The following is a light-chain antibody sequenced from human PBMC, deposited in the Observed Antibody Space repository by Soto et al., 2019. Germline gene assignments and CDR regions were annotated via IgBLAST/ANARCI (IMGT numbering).Light chain of an antibody. CDR2: DAS. J-gene: IGKJ1*01. CDR3: QQYDTYPWT. Sequence: DIQMTQSPSSLSASVEDRVIITCRASQSISFWLAWYQQKPGKAPKLLIYDASGLESGVPSRFSGSGSGTEFTLTISSLQPDDFATYYCQQYDTYPWTFGQGTKVDIK. V-gene: IGKV1-5*01. CDR1: QSISFW.